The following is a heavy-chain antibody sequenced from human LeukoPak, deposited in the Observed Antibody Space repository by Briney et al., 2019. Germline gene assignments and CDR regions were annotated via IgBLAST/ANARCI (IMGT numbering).Heavy chain of an antibody. CDR2: IWYDGISK. D-gene: IGHD1-1*01. CDR3: AREYDGFDY. CDR1: GFTFSSYA. V-gene: IGHV3-33*08. J-gene: IGHJ4*02. Sequence: GGSLRLSCAASGFTFSSYAMSWVRQIPGKGLEWVAHIWYDGISKVYADSVKGRFTISRDNPKNTLYLQMNSLRVDDTAVYYCAREYDGFDYWGQGTVVTVSS.